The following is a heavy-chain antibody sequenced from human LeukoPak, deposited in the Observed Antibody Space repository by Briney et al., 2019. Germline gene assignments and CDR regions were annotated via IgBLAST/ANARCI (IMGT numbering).Heavy chain of an antibody. CDR2: IYSGGST. CDR1: GFTVSSNY. J-gene: IGHJ4*02. CDR3: ARHPSDDSSGYPNDY. V-gene: IGHV3-66*04. Sequence: GGSLRLSCAASGFTVSSNYMSWVRQAPGKGLEWVPVIYSGGSTYYADSVKGRFTISRDNSKNTLYLQMNSLRAEDTAVYYCARHPSDDSSGYPNDYWGQGTLVTVSS. D-gene: IGHD3-22*01.